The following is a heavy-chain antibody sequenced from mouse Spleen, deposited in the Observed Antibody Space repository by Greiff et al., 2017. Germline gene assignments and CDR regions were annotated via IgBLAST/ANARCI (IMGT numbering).Heavy chain of an antibody. D-gene: IGHD1-1*01. J-gene: IGHJ2*01. V-gene: IGHV14-2*01. CDR3: ASPSQIYYYGSSLYYFDY. Sequence: VQLKQSGAELVKPGASVKLSCTASGFNIKDYYMHWVKQRTEQGLEWIGRIDPEDGETKYAPKFQGKATITADTSSNTAYLQLSSLTSEDTAVYYCASPSQIYYYGSSLYYFDYWGQGTTLTVSS. CDR2: IDPEDGET. CDR1: GFNIKDYY.